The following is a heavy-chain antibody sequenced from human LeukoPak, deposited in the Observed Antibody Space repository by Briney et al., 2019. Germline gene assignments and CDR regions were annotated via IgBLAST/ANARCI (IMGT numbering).Heavy chain of an antibody. D-gene: IGHD6-19*01. V-gene: IGHV3-23*01. CDR1: GFTFSSYA. CDR3: ASDSSGANTEDDY. Sequence: GGSLRLSCAASGFTFSSYAMSWVRQAPGKGLEWVSAISGSGGSTYYADSVKGRFTISRDNSKNTLYLQMNSLRAEDTAVYYCASDSSGANTEDDYWGQGTLVTVSS. J-gene: IGHJ4*02. CDR2: ISGSGGST.